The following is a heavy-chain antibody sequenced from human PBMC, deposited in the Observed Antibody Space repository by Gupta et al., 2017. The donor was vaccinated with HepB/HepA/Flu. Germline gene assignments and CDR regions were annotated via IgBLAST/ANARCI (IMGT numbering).Heavy chain of an antibody. CDR2: INGRSNYK. D-gene: IGHD2-21*01. Sequence: EVQLVESGGGLVTPGGCLRLSCAASGFSFSTYTMNWVRQAPGKGLEWVASINGRSNYKYYADSVEGRFTVSRDNAYSSLYLQMNSLRVEDTAVYYCAREDGVVGYTSSFDYWGQGTLATVSS. CDR3: AREDGVVGYTSSFDY. CDR1: GFSFSTYT. J-gene: IGHJ4*02. V-gene: IGHV3-21*02.